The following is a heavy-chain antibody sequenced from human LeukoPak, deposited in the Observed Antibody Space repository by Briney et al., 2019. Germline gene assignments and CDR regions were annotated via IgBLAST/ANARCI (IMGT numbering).Heavy chain of an antibody. J-gene: IGHJ6*04. CDR3: TRGDSGYARRGDV. CDR2: IRSKAYGGTT. V-gene: IGHV3-49*04. Sequence: GGSLRLSCTASGFTFGDYAMSWVRQAPGKGLEWVGFIRSKAYGGTTEYAASVKGGFTISRDDSKSIAYLQMNSLKTEDTAVYYCTRGDSGYARRGDVWGKGTTVTVSS. CDR1: GFTFGDYA. D-gene: IGHD5-12*01.